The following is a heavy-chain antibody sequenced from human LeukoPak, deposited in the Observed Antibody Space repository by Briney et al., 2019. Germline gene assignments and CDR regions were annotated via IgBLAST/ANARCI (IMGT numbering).Heavy chain of an antibody. D-gene: IGHD6-19*01. J-gene: IGHJ5*02. Sequence: ASVKVSCKASGYTFTSYDINWVRQATGQGLEWMGWMNPNSGNTGYAQKFQGRVTMTRNTSISTAYMELSSLRSEDTAVYYCARGVEDSSGWYGGWFDPWGQGTLVTVSS. CDR1: GYTFTSYD. CDR3: ARGVEDSSGWYGGWFDP. CDR2: MNPNSGNT. V-gene: IGHV1-8*01.